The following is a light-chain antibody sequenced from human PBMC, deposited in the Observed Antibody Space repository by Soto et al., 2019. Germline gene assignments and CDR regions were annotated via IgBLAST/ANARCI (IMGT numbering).Light chain of an antibody. CDR1: QSVSSSY. CDR3: QQYGSTSGIT. Sequence: EIVSTQSPGTLSLSPGERATLSCRASQSVSSSYLAWYQQKPGQAPRLLIYGASSRATGIPDRFSGSGSGTDFTLTISRLEPEDFAVYYCQQYGSTSGITFGQGTRLEIK. CDR2: GAS. J-gene: IGKJ5*01. V-gene: IGKV3-20*01.